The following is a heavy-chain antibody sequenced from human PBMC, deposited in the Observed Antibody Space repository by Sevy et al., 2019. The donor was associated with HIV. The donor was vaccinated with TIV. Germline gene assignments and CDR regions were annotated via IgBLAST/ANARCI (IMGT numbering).Heavy chain of an antibody. Sequence: SETLSLTCTVSGGSISSYYWSWIRQPPGKGLEWIGYIYYSGSTNYNPSLKSRVTISVDTSKNQFSLKLSSVTAADTAVDYCARAVFVFGTTSPYYCYGMDVWGQGTTVTVSS. CDR1: GGSISSYY. CDR3: ARAVFVFGTTSPYYCYGMDV. D-gene: IGHD1-1*01. CDR2: IYYSGST. J-gene: IGHJ6*02. V-gene: IGHV4-59*01.